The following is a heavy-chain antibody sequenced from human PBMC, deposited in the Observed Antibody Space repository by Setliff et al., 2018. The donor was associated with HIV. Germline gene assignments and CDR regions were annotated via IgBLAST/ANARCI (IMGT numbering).Heavy chain of an antibody. CDR3: AREEVRSSFPYCGMDV. CDR2: IGTAGDT. J-gene: IGHJ6*02. V-gene: IGHV3-13*01. Sequence: SGGSLRLSCAASGFTFSSYDMHWVRQATGKGLEWVSAIGTAGDTYYPGSVKGRFTISRENAKNTVYLQMNSLRAEDTAVYYCAREEVRSSFPYCGMDVWGQGTTVTVSS. CDR1: GFTFSSYD. D-gene: IGHD3-3*01.